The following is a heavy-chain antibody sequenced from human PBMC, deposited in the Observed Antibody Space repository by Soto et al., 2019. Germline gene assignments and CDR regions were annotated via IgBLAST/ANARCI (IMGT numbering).Heavy chain of an antibody. CDR3: AREVEYGRVH. D-gene: IGHD1-1*01. V-gene: IGHV1-69*13. J-gene: IGHJ4*02. Sequence: ASVNVSCKASGGTFSSYAISWVRQAPGQGLEWMGGIIPIFGTANYAQKFQGRVTITADESTSTAYMELSSLRSEDTAVYYCAREVEYGRVHWGQGTLVTVSS. CDR1: GGTFSSYA. CDR2: IIPIFGTA.